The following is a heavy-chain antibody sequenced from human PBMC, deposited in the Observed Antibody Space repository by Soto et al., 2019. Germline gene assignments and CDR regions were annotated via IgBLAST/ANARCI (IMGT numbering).Heavy chain of an antibody. CDR1: GFTFSSYG. CDR3: AKDRGVIAAAGNGIDY. CDR2: ISYDGSNK. V-gene: IGHV3-30*18. D-gene: IGHD6-13*01. J-gene: IGHJ4*02. Sequence: PGGSLRLSCAASGFTFSSYGMHWVRQAPGKGLEWVAVISYDGSNKYYADSVKGRFTISRDNSKNTLYLQMNSLRAEDTAVYYCAKDRGVIAAAGNGIDYWGQGTLVTVSS.